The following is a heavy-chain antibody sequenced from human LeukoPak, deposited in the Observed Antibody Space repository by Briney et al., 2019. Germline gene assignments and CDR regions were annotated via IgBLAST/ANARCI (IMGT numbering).Heavy chain of an antibody. Sequence: GGSLRLSCAASGFTVSSNYMSWVRQAPGEGLEWVSVIYSGGSTYYADSVKGRFTISRDNSKNTLYLQMNSLRAEDTAVYYCARDRSKWIQLWHDFDYWGQGTLVTVSS. D-gene: IGHD5-18*01. J-gene: IGHJ4*02. CDR2: IYSGGST. CDR3: ARDRSKWIQLWHDFDY. CDR1: GFTVSSNY. V-gene: IGHV3-66*01.